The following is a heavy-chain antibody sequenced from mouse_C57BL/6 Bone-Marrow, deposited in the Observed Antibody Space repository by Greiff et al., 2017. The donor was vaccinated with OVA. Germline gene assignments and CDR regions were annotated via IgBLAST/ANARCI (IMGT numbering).Heavy chain of an antibody. V-gene: IGHV5-4*01. CDR2: ISDGGSYT. Sequence: EVQGVESGGGLVKPGGSLKLSCAASGFTFSSYAMSWVRQTPEKRLEWVATISDGGSYTYYPDNVKGRFTISRDNAKNNLYLQMSHLKSEDTAMYYCARDPDGYYYWYFDVWGTGTTVTVSS. CDR1: GFTFSSYA. D-gene: IGHD2-3*01. J-gene: IGHJ1*03. CDR3: ARDPDGYYYWYFDV.